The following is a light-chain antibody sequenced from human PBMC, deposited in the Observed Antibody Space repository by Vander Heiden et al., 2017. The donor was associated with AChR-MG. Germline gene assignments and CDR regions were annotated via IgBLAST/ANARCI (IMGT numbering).Light chain of an antibody. J-gene: IGLJ3*02. Sequence: VLTQPPSVSGAPGQRVTLSCTGNTSNIGAGYDVHWYQLLPGTAPKLLIFGNSNRPSGVPDRFSGSKSGTSASLAITGLQAQDEADYYCQSYDSTLSGYWVFGGGTKLTVL. CDR2: GNS. CDR1: TSNIGAGYD. V-gene: IGLV1-40*01. CDR3: QSYDSTLSGYWV.